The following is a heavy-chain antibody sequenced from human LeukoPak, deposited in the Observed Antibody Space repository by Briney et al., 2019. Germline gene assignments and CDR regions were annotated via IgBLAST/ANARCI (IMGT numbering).Heavy chain of an antibody. CDR2: INSDGSST. Sequence: GRSLRLSCAASGFTFSSYWMHWVRQAPGKGLVWVSRINSDGSSTSYADSVKGRFTISRDNAKNSLYLQMNSLRAEDTAVYYCARVGPWVNPDYYYYYMDVWGKGTTVTVSS. CDR3: ARVGPWVNPDYYYYYMDV. CDR1: GFTFSSYW. V-gene: IGHV3-74*01. D-gene: IGHD1-14*01. J-gene: IGHJ6*03.